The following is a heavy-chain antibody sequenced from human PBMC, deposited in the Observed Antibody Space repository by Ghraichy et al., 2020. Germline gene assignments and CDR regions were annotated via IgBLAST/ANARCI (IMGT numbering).Heavy chain of an antibody. Sequence: SETLSLTCTVSGGSISSSSYYWGWIRQPPGKGLEWIGTMYYSGSTYYNPSLKSRVTISVDTSKNQFSLKLSSVTAADTAVYYCARRPHPYSSGRGYNWGQGTLVTVSS. CDR2: MYYSGST. CDR1: GGSISSSSYY. J-gene: IGHJ4*02. V-gene: IGHV4-39*01. D-gene: IGHD3-22*01. CDR3: ARRPHPYSSGRGYN.